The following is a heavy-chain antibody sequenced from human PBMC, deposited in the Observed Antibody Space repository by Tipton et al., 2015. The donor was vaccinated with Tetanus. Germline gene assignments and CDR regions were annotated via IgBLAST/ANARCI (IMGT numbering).Heavy chain of an antibody. CDR3: RLNTTDWQTGTSSDV. J-gene: IGHJ2*01. V-gene: IGHV4-39*01. Sequence: TLSLTCTVSGDSISSSEYYWGWIRQPPGEGLEWIASVYPTGFTYYNPSLKGRVNISGHRSKSQFSLELEYVTAEDTAVYYCRLNTTDWQTGTSSDVWGRGTRVSVS. CDR1: GDSISSSEYY. CDR2: VYPTGFT. D-gene: IGHD1-1*01.